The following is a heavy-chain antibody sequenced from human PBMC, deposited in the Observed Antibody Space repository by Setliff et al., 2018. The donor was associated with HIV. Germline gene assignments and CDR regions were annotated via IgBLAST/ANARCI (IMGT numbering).Heavy chain of an antibody. CDR2: ISGSGGST. V-gene: IGHV3-23*01. D-gene: IGHD5-18*01. CDR3: AADRGWDTFTI. Sequence: GGSLRLSCAASGFTFSSYAMSWVRQAPGKGLEWVSAISGSGGSTYYVDSVKGRFTISRDNAKDSLFLQMNSLRPEDTAVYYCAADRGWDTFTIWGQGTKVTVSS. J-gene: IGHJ3*02. CDR1: GFTFSSYA.